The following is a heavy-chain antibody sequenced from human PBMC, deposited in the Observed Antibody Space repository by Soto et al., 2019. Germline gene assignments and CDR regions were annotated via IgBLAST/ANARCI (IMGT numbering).Heavy chain of an antibody. CDR2: ISGSGGSR. CDR3: ARYVRVRLTAGFGY. V-gene: IGHV3-23*01. J-gene: IGHJ4*02. D-gene: IGHD2-21*02. CDR1: RFTFNSYS. Sequence: PGGCMRLASAACRFTFNSYSMSGVRQTPGKGLEWVSSISGSGGSRYYADSVKGRFTISRDNSKNTLYLQMNSLGGEVTAFFFCARYVRVRLTAGFGYWGQGTSVTVSS.